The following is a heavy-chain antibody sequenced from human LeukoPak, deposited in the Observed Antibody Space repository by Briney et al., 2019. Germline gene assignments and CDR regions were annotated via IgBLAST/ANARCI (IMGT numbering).Heavy chain of an antibody. CDR2: FDPEDGEDGET. J-gene: IGHJ4*02. V-gene: IGHV1-24*01. CDR3: AMTERNAGRPFDY. D-gene: IGHD1-1*01. CDR1: GYSLLEMA. Sequence: ASVKVSCKVSGYSLLEMAMHWVRQAPGQGLEWVGRFDPEDGEDGETHYAQKFQGRFTMTEDASTDTAYMELNSLRSEDTAVYYCAMTERNAGRPFDYWGRGTLVTVSS.